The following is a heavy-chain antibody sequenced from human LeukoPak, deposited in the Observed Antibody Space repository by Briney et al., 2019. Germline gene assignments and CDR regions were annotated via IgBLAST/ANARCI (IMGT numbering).Heavy chain of an antibody. Sequence: PGGSLRLSCAASGFTFSSYAMHWVRQAPGKGLEWVAVISYDGSNKYYADSVKGRFTISRDNSKNTLYLQMNSLRAEDTAVYYCAKLTVSVAAGPSDYWGQGTLVTVSS. D-gene: IGHD6-13*01. CDR3: AKLTVSVAAGPSDY. V-gene: IGHV3-30-3*01. J-gene: IGHJ4*02. CDR2: ISYDGSNK. CDR1: GFTFSSYA.